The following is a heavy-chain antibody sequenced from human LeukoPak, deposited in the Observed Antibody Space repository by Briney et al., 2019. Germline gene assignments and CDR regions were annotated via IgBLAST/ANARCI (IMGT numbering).Heavy chain of an antibody. D-gene: IGHD6-19*01. Sequence: PSETLSLTCTVSGGSISSYYWGWIRQPPGKGLEWIGSIYYSGSTYYNPSLKSRVTISVDTSKNQFSLKLSSVTAADTAVYYCARGGLAVAGDAFDIWGQGTMVTVSS. CDR1: GGSISSYY. CDR3: ARGGLAVAGDAFDI. CDR2: IYYSGST. V-gene: IGHV4-39*07. J-gene: IGHJ3*02.